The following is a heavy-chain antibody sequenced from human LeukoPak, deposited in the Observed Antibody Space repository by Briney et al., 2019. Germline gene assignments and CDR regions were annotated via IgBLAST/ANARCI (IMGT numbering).Heavy chain of an antibody. D-gene: IGHD3-22*01. Sequence: PSETLSLTCTVSGGSISSSSYYWGWIRQPPGKGLEWIGSIYYSGSTYYNPSLKSRVTISVDTSKNQFSLNLSSVTAADTAVYYCASDGSGYYQFDYWGQGTLVTVSS. CDR3: ASDGSGYYQFDY. CDR1: GGSISSSSYY. J-gene: IGHJ4*02. CDR2: IYYSGST. V-gene: IGHV4-39*07.